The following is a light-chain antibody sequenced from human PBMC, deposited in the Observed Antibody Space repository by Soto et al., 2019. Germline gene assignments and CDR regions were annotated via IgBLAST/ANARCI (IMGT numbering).Light chain of an antibody. CDR2: DAS. V-gene: IGKV3-11*01. J-gene: IGKJ5*01. Sequence: EIVLTQSPATLSLSPGERSTLSCRASQSVSSYLAWYQQKPGQAPRLLIYDASNRATGIPARFSGSGSGTDFTLTISSLEPEDFAVYYCQQRSNWPPGFTFGQETRLEIK. CDR1: QSVSSY. CDR3: QQRSNWPPGFT.